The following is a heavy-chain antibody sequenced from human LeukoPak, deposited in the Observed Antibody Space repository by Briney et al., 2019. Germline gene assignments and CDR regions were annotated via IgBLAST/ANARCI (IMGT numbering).Heavy chain of an antibody. CDR2: INHSGST. V-gene: IGHV4-34*01. J-gene: IGHJ4*02. Sequence: SETPSLTCAVYGGSFSGYYWSWIRQPPGKGLEWIGEINHSGSTNYNPSLKSRVTMSVDTSKNQFSLKLSSVTAADTAVYYCARIPPGSGSYYADYWGRGTLVTVSS. CDR3: ARIPPGSGSYYADY. CDR1: GGSFSGYY. D-gene: IGHD3-10*01.